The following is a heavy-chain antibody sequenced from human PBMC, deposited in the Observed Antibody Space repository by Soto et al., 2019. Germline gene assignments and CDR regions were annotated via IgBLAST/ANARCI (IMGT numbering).Heavy chain of an antibody. D-gene: IGHD3-9*01. Sequence: PGGSLRLSCAASGFTFSSYSMNWVRQAPGKELEWVSSISSSSSYIYYADSVKGRFTISRDNAKNSLYLQMNSLRAEDTAVYYCARDQTPYYDILTGYSLNWFDPWGQGTLVTVSS. J-gene: IGHJ5*02. CDR1: GFTFSSYS. V-gene: IGHV3-21*01. CDR2: ISSSSSYI. CDR3: ARDQTPYYDILTGYSLNWFDP.